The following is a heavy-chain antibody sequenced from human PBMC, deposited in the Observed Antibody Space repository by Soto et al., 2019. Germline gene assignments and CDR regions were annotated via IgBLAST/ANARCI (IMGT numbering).Heavy chain of an antibody. CDR2: IYYSGST. D-gene: IGHD2-21*02. J-gene: IGHJ4*02. CDR3: ARQRTSVVTQAYFDS. V-gene: IGHV4-39*01. Sequence: SETLSLTCTVTGDSINNRSYYWGWIRQPPGKGLEWIGSIYYSGSTYNNPSLKSRVSMSVDTSKNQFSPKLRSVTAADTALYYCARQRTSVVTQAYFDSWGQGSLVTVSS. CDR1: GDSINNRSYY.